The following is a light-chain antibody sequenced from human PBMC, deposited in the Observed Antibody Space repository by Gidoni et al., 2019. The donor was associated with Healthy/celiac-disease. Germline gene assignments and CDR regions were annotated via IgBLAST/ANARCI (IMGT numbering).Light chain of an antibody. V-gene: IGLV2-14*01. CDR3: SSYTSSSISRV. CDR1: SSDVGGYNY. J-gene: IGLJ2*01. CDR2: DVS. Sequence: QSALTQPASVSGSPGQSITISCTGTSSDVGGYNYVSWYQQHPGKAPKLMIYDVSNRPSGVSNRFSGSKSGNTASLTISGLQAEDEADYYCSSYTSSSISRVFSGGTKLTVL.